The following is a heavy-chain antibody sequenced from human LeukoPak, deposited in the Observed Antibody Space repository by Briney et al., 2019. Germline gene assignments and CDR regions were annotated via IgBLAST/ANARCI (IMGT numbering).Heavy chain of an antibody. D-gene: IGHD1-1*01. V-gene: IGHV3-30*02. CDR1: GFTFSNYG. Sequence: GGSLRLSCAASGFTFSNYGMHWVRQAPGKGLEWVAFIRYDGSNKSYADSVKGRFTISRDNSKNTLYLQMNSLRAEDMAVYYCVKRWTGTTIGQQDYWGQGTLVTVSS. J-gene: IGHJ4*02. CDR2: IRYDGSNK. CDR3: VKRWTGTTIGQQDY.